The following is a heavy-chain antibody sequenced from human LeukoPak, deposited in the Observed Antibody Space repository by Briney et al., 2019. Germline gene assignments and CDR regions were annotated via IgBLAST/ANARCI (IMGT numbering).Heavy chain of an antibody. Sequence: ASVKVSCKASGYTFTSYGISWVRQAPGQGLEWMGWISAYNGNTNYAQKFQGRVTMTRDTSISTAYMELSRLRSDDTAVYYCARDDPDYYYMDVWGKGTTVTVSS. CDR1: GYTFTSYG. J-gene: IGHJ6*03. CDR2: ISAYNGNT. CDR3: ARDDPDYYYMDV. V-gene: IGHV1-18*01.